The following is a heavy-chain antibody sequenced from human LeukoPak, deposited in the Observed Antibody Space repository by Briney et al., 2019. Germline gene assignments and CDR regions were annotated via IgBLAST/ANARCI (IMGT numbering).Heavy chain of an antibody. CDR1: GFTFDDCA. CDR3: AKSPDTWNYGFLDY. Sequence: GGSLRLSCAASGFTFDDCAMSWVRQAPGMGLEWVSDINWSGGSTGYADSVKGRFTISRDNSKNTLYLQMNSLRAEDTAVYYCAKSPDTWNYGFLDYWGQGTLVTVSS. D-gene: IGHD1-7*01. J-gene: IGHJ4*02. V-gene: IGHV3-20*04. CDR2: INWSGGST.